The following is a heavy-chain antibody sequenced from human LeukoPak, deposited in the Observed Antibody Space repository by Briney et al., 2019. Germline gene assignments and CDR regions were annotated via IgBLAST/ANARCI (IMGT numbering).Heavy chain of an antibody. V-gene: IGHV3-53*01. D-gene: IGHD4-17*01. CDR2: IYSGGTT. CDR3: ARGPVTRFEI. Sequence: GGSLRLSCAASGFTFSTYAMSWVRQAPGKGLEWVSVIYSGGTTYYADSVKGRFTISRDNSNNTLYLQMNSLRAEDTAVYYCARGPVTRFEIWGQGTMVTVSS. CDR1: GFTFSTYA. J-gene: IGHJ3*02.